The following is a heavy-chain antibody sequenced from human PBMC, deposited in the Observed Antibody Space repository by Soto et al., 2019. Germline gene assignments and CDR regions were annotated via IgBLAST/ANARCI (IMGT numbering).Heavy chain of an antibody. V-gene: IGHV1-46*01. CDR2: IHYSGATP. CDR1: GYTFTNYY. CDR3: ARGGPDVGTIGSFYY. J-gene: IGHJ4*02. D-gene: IGHD1-26*01. Sequence: QVQLVQSGAEVKRPGASVKVSCKASGYTFTNYYMHWVRQAPGQGLEWMGVIHYSGATPTYAQKFQGRVTMARDTSTSTVYVELGSLTSEDTAVYYCARGGPDVGTIGSFYYWGQGTLVTVAS.